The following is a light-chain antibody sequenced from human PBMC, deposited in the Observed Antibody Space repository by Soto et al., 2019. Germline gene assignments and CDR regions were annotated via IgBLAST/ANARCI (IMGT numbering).Light chain of an antibody. CDR1: QSVSGSR. CDR3: QQYGSSPWT. V-gene: IGKV3-20*01. CDR2: GAS. J-gene: IGKJ1*01. Sequence: EIVLTQSPGTLSLSPGERATLSCRASQSVSGSRLAWYQQKPGQAPRLXIYGASNRATGIPDRFNGGGSGTDFTLTISRLEPEDFAVYYCQQYGSSPWTFGQGTKVDIK.